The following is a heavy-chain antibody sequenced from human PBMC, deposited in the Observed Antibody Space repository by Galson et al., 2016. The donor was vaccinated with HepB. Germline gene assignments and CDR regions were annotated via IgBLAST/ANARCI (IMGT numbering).Heavy chain of an antibody. Sequence: SLRLSCAASGFTFSTYGMHWVRQAPGKGLEWLANIKEDGSDKYYVASVKGRFTISRDNGKNSLYLQMISLRDEDTAVYYCARIPYGGNGPFDIWGQGTMVTVSS. V-gene: IGHV3-7*03. CDR1: GFTFSTYG. J-gene: IGHJ3*02. CDR3: ARIPYGGNGPFDI. D-gene: IGHD4-23*01. CDR2: IKEDGSDK.